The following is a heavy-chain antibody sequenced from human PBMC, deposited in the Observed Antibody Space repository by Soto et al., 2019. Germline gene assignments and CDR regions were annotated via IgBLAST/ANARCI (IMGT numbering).Heavy chain of an antibody. Sequence: QLQLQESGPGLVKPSETLSLTCAVSGGSISSSSYYWGWIRQPPGKGLEWIGSIDYSGSTYYTPSPQSRVSMAVDTSTNQFSLKLNSVTAADTAVYYCARLTVNIRTFYSGLKTHCFDYWGQGTLVTVSS. D-gene: IGHD6-19*01. J-gene: IGHJ4*02. V-gene: IGHV4-39*01. CDR3: ARLTVNIRTFYSGLKTHCFDY. CDR1: GGSISSSSYY. CDR2: IDYSGST.